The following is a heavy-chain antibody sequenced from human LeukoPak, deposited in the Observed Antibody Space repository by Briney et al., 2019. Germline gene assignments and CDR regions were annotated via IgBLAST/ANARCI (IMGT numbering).Heavy chain of an antibody. CDR2: INYSGST. V-gene: IGHV4-34*01. D-gene: IGHD3-3*01. Sequence: SETLSLTCAVYGGSFGGYYWNWIRQAPGKGLEWIGEINYSGSTNYNPSLKSRLTISVDTSKNQFSLKLSSVTAADTAVYYCASVYYDFWSDYFVNWFDPWGQGTLVTVSS. CDR1: GGSFGGYY. CDR3: ASVYYDFWSDYFVNWFDP. J-gene: IGHJ5*02.